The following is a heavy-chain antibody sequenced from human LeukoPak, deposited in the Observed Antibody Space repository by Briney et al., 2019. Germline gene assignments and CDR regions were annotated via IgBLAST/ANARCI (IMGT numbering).Heavy chain of an antibody. J-gene: IGHJ6*02. CDR2: IYYSGST. Sequence: ETLSLTCTVSGGSISSYYWSWIRQPPGKGLEWIGYIYYSGSTNYNPSLKSRVTISVDTSKNQFSLKLSSVTAADTAVYYCARLSPFSYGMDVWGQGTTVTASS. CDR1: GGSISSYY. CDR3: ARLSPFSYGMDV. V-gene: IGHV4-59*08.